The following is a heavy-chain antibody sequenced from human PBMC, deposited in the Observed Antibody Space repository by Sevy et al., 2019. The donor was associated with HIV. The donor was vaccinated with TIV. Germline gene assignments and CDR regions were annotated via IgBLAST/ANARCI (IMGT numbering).Heavy chain of an antibody. D-gene: IGHD3-3*01. CDR1: GFSVNSNY. Sequence: GGSLRLSCAASGFSVNSNYMTWVRQAPGKGLDWVSIIYSDGRTKYADVLKGRFTISRDNSKNTMYLQMNSLRVEDTAVYYCARGGTIFGLVRHYFDYWGQRTLVTVSS. CDR2: IYSDGRT. J-gene: IGHJ4*02. CDR3: ARGGTIFGLVRHYFDY. V-gene: IGHV3-66*01.